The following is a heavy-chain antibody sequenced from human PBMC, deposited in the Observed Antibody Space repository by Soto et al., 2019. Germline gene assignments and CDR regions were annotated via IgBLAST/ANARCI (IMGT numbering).Heavy chain of an antibody. CDR3: VRVARGPDGPCIDC. D-gene: IGHD2-8*01. CDR2: IYYSGST. J-gene: IGHJ4*02. V-gene: IGHV4-31*03. CDR1: GGFINNPTYY. Sequence: QVQLQESGPGLVKSSQTLSLTCTVSGGFINNPTYYWSWIRQRPGKGPEWIGYIYYSGSTYYNPSFKSRVTSSVYTSESQFTLKLSSVTAADTAFYFCVRVARGPDGPCIDCCGQGALVTVSS.